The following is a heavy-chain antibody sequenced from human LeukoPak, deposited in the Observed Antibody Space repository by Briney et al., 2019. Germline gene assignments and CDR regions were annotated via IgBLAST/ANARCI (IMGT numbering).Heavy chain of an antibody. J-gene: IGHJ4*02. D-gene: IGHD5-24*01. CDR2: ISSSSSYI. Sequence: PGGSLRLFCAASGFTFSSYSMNWVRQAPGRGLEWVSSISSSSSYIYYADSVKGRFTISRDNAKNSLYLQMNSLRAEDTAVYYCARDDPIRRDGYGFDYWGQGTLVTVSS. CDR1: GFTFSSYS. CDR3: ARDDPIRRDGYGFDY. V-gene: IGHV3-21*01.